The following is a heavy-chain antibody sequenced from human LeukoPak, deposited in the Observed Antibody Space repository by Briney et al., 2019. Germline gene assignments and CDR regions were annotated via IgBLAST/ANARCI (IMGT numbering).Heavy chain of an antibody. CDR1: GDSISTYY. V-gene: IGHV4-59*01. Sequence: SETLSLTCSFSGDSISTYYWSWIRQSPGKGLEWIGHIYSSGNTDYNSSLKSRVTISVDTSKSQFSLRLSSVTATDTAVYYCARLRWQLVGPYFDYWGQGILVTVSS. D-gene: IGHD1-26*01. J-gene: IGHJ4*02. CDR2: IYSSGNT. CDR3: ARLRWQLVGPYFDY.